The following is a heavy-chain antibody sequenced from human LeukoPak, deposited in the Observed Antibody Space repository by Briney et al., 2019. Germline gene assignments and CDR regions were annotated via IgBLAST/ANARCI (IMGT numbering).Heavy chain of an antibody. Sequence: GGSLRLSCAASGLTFSSYAMSWVRQAPGKGLEWVSAISGSGSSTYYADSVKGRFTISRDNSKNTLYLQMNSLRAEDTAVYYCAKGGGWLYYFDYWGQGSLVTVSS. CDR1: GLTFSSYA. J-gene: IGHJ4*02. CDR3: AKGGGWLYYFDY. D-gene: IGHD6-19*01. V-gene: IGHV3-23*01. CDR2: ISGSGSST.